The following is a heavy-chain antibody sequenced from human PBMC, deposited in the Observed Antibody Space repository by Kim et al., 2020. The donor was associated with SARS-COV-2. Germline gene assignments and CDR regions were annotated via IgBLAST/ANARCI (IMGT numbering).Heavy chain of an antibody. D-gene: IGHD3-3*01. J-gene: IGHJ4*02. CDR3: TRAKITIFGVVQIFDY. Sequence: GGSLRLSCTASGFTFGDYAMSWVRQAPGKGLEWVGFIRSKAYGGTTEYAASVKGRFTISRDDSKSIAYLQMNSLKTEDTAVYYCTRAKITIFGVVQIFDYWGQGTLVTVSS. CDR1: GFTFGDYA. V-gene: IGHV3-49*04. CDR2: IRSKAYGGTT.